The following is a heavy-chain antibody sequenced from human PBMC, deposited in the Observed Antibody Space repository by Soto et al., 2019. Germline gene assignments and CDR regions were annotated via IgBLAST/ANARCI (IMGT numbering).Heavy chain of an antibody. CDR1: GGTFSSYA. V-gene: IGHV1-69*01. D-gene: IGHD6-19*01. CDR3: ARRGQWLDRHGWYFDL. Sequence: QVQLVQSGAEVKKPGSSVKVSCKASGGTFSSYAISWVRQAPGQGLEWMGGIIPIFGTANYAQKFQGRVPITADESTSTANMELGRLGPEDTAVYYCARRGQWLDRHGWYFDLWGLGTLVTVSS. J-gene: IGHJ2*01. CDR2: IIPIFGTA.